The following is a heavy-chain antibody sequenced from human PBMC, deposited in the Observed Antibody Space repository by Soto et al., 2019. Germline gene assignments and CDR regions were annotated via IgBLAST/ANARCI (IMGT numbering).Heavy chain of an antibody. D-gene: IGHD3-9*01. Sequence: QVQLVQSGAEVKKPGASVKVSCKASGYTFTSYAMHWVRQAPGQRLEWMGWINAGNGNTKYSQKFQGRVTITRDTSASTAYMELSSLRSEDTAVYYCARDPLDYDILTGYYYYYGMDVWGQGTTVTVSS. CDR1: GYTFTSYA. V-gene: IGHV1-3*01. J-gene: IGHJ6*02. CDR3: ARDPLDYDILTGYYYYYGMDV. CDR2: INAGNGNT.